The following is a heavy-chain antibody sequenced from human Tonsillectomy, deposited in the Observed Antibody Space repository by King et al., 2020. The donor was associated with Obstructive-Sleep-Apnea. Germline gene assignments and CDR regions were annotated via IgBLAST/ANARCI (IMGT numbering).Heavy chain of an antibody. Sequence: VQLVESGGRLVQPGGSLRLSCAASGFTFSSDWMHWVRQAPGKGLVLVSRINSDGSCTNYADSVQGRFTNSRDNAKNTLFLQMNSLRAEDTAIYYCARDSGRGIDYWGQGTLVTVSS. J-gene: IGHJ4*02. CDR1: GFTFSSDW. CDR2: INSDGSCT. CDR3: ARDSGRGIDY. V-gene: IGHV3-74*01.